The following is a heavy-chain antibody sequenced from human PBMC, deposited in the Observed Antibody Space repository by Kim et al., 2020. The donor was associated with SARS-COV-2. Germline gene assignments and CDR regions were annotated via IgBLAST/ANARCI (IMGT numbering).Heavy chain of an antibody. CDR1: GFTFNTYG. Sequence: GSLRLSCAASGFTFNTYGMHWVRQAPGKGLEWVAVISYDGSNKYYAYSVKGRFTISRDNSKNTLYLQMNSLRIEDTAVYYCAKSFSGSYFGYDYWGQGTLVTVSS. CDR2: ISYDGSNK. D-gene: IGHD1-26*01. J-gene: IGHJ4*02. CDR3: AKSFSGSYFGYDY. V-gene: IGHV3-30*18.